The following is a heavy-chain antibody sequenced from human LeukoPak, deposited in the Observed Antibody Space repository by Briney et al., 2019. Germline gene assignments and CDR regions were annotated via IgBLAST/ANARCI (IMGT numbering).Heavy chain of an antibody. CDR2: LNPSGGST. CDR3: ARDPTAMAVGVGMDV. D-gene: IGHD5-18*01. J-gene: IGHJ6*02. V-gene: IGHV1-46*01. Sequence: ASVKVSCKASGYTFTSYYMHWVRQAPGQGLEWMGILNPSGGSTSYVQKFQGRVTMTRDTSTNTVYMELSSLRSEDTAVYYCARDPTAMAVGVGMDVWGQGTTVTVSS. CDR1: GYTFTSYY.